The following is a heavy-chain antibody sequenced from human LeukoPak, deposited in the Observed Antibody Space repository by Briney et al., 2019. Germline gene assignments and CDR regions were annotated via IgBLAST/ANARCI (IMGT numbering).Heavy chain of an antibody. CDR3: ARGIQGYNWVGFDY. D-gene: IGHD5-24*01. CDR1: GFTFSSYA. J-gene: IGHJ4*02. V-gene: IGHV3-30-3*01. Sequence: GRSLRLSCAASGFTFSSYAMHWVRQAPGKGLEWVAVISYDGSNKYYADSVKGRFTISRDNSKNTLYLQMNSLRAEDTAVYYCARGIQGYNWVGFDYWGQGTLVTVSS. CDR2: ISYDGSNK.